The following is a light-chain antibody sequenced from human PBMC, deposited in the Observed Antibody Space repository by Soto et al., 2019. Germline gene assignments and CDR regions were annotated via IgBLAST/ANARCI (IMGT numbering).Light chain of an antibody. CDR3: QQRSNWPLT. J-gene: IGKJ4*01. CDR1: QSVSSY. CDR2: DAS. Sequence: EIVLTQSPATLSLSPGERATLYCRASQSVSSYLAWYQQKPGQAPRLLIYDASNRATGIPAGFSGSGSGTDFTLTISSLEPEDFAVYYCQQRSNWPLTFGGGTKVDIK. V-gene: IGKV3-11*01.